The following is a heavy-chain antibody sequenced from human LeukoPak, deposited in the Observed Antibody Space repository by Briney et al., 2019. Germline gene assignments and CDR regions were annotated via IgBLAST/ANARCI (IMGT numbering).Heavy chain of an antibody. CDR1: GYTFTSYC. CDR2: INPSGGST. CDR3: AKDGRAVAVPGAYLN. J-gene: IGHJ4*02. D-gene: IGHD2-2*01. V-gene: IGHV1-46*01. Sequence: ASVKVSCKASGYTFTSYCIHWVRQAPGQGLEWMGIINPSGGSTSYAQKFQGRVTMTRDTSTSTVYMELSSLRSEDTAVYYCAKDGRAVAVPGAYLNWGQGTLVTVAS.